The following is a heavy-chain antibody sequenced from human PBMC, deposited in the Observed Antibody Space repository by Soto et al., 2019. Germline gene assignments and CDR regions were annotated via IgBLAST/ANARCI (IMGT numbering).Heavy chain of an antibody. CDR2: IYYSGTT. D-gene: IGHD3-22*01. Sequence: SETLSLTCTASGDSISSGGYYWSWIRQHSGKGLEWIGFIYYSGTTYYKESLKSRVTMSSDTSKNQFSQNLRSVTAADTAVYYFARGRGYYYDSSGYYFFDYWGQGTLVTVSS. CDR3: ARGRGYYYDSSGYYFFDY. CDR1: GDSISSGGYY. V-gene: IGHV4-31*03. J-gene: IGHJ4*02.